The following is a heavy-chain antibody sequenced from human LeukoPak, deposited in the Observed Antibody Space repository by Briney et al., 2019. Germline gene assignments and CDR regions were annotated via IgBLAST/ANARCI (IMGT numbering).Heavy chain of an antibody. CDR3: AREGLQDYCSGGSCYSALSRPFDY. CDR2: IYSGGST. D-gene: IGHD2-15*01. Sequence: PGGSLRLSCAASGFTVSSNYMSWVRQAPGKGLEWVSVIYSGGSTYYADSVKGRFTISRDNSKNTLYLQMNSLRAEDTAVYYCAREGLQDYCSGGSCYSALSRPFDYWGQGTLVAVSS. CDR1: GFTVSSNY. J-gene: IGHJ4*02. V-gene: IGHV3-66*01.